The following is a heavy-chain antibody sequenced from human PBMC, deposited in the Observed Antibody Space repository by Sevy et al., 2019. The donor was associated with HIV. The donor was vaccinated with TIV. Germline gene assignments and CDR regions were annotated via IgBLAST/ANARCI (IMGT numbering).Heavy chain of an antibody. Sequence: ASVKVSCKASNYNFFAYGFAWVRQAPGQGLEWMGWISGFNGNTNYAQKLRGRVTLTTDSSTSTAYMELRSLTSDDTAVYYCAREVVTPGPDHGMDVWGPGTTVTVSS. CDR2: ISGFNGNT. V-gene: IGHV1-18*01. D-gene: IGHD3-22*01. CDR1: NYNFFAYG. CDR3: AREVVTPGPDHGMDV. J-gene: IGHJ6*02.